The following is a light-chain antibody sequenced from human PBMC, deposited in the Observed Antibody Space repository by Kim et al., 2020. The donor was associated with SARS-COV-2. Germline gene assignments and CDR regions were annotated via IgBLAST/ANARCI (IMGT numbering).Light chain of an antibody. Sequence: RVTISCSGTGSNIGSGYDVHWYQQLPRTAPKLLIYADTTRPSGVPDRFSGSTSGTSASLAITGLQPEDEADYFCQTFDNSLDAWVFGGGTQLTVL. CDR1: GSNIGSGYD. J-gene: IGLJ3*02. CDR2: ADT. CDR3: QTFDNSLDAWV. V-gene: IGLV1-40*01.